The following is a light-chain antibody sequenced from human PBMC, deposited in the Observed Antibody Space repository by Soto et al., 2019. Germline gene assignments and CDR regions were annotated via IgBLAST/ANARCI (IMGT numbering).Light chain of an antibody. CDR2: GAS. J-gene: IGKJ3*01. CDR3: QHYRSVPFT. CDR1: QDIKKY. V-gene: IGKV1-33*01. Sequence: DIQMTQSPSSLSASVGDRVTITCQASQDIKKYLNWYQQKPGKAPKLLISGASSLETGVPSRFSGSGSGIHFTFTISSLQPQGIATYYCQHYRSVPFTFGPGTKVDIK.